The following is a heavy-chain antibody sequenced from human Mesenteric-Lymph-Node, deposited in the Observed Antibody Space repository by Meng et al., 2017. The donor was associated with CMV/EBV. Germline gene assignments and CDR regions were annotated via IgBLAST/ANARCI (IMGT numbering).Heavy chain of an antibody. CDR1: GYIFTKYW. J-gene: IGHJ3*02. D-gene: IGHD3-10*01. CDR2: IYPGDSGA. V-gene: IGHV5-51*01. Sequence: KVSCKGSGYIFTKYWIGWVRQLPGKGLVWMGTIYPGDSGARYSPSFQGQVTISVDKSISTAYLQWSSMKASDTAMYYCATSTLVRGVMEDAFDIWGQGTMVTVSS. CDR3: ATSTLVRGVMEDAFDI.